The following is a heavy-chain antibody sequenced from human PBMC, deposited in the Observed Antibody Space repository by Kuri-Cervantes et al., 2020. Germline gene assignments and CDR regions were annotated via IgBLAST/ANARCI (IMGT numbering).Heavy chain of an antibody. CDR1: GGSFSGYY. CDR3: ARGPLSSGLRVGRVFDY. V-gene: IGHV4-34*01. CDR2: INHSGST. D-gene: IGHD3-16*01. Sequence: ESLKISCAVYGGSFSGYYWSWIRQPPGKGLEWIGEINHSGSTNYNPSLKSRVTISVDTSKNQFSLKLSSVTAAATAVYYCARGPLSSGLRVGRVFDYWGQGTLVTVSS. J-gene: IGHJ4*02.